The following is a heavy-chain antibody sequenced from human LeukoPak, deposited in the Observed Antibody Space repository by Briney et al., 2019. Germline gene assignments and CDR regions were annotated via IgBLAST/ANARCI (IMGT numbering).Heavy chain of an antibody. J-gene: IGHJ4*02. D-gene: IGHD5-24*01. Sequence: ASVKVSCKASGYTFNGYYMHWVRQAPVQGLEWMGWINPNSGGTNYAQKFQGRVTMTRDTSISTAYMELSRLRSDDTAVYYCARVDLLATIDFDYWGQGTLVTVSS. CDR2: INPNSGGT. CDR3: ARVDLLATIDFDY. V-gene: IGHV1-2*02. CDR1: GYTFNGYY.